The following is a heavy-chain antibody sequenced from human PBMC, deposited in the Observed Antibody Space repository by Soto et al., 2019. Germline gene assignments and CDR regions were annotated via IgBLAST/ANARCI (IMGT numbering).Heavy chain of an antibody. CDR3: ARGRYSSYDEWDRYYYYMDV. Sequence: GGSLRLSCAASGFTFSDYYMSWIRQAPGKGLEWVSYISSSGSTIYYADSVKGRFTISRDNAKNSLYLQMNSLRAEDTAVYYCARGRYSSYDEWDRYYYYMDVWGKGTTVTVSS. CDR1: GFTFSDYY. CDR2: ISSSGSTI. D-gene: IGHD6-6*01. J-gene: IGHJ6*03. V-gene: IGHV3-11*01.